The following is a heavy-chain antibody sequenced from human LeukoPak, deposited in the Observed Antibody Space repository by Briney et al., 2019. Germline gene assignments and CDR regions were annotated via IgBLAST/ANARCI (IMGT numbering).Heavy chain of an antibody. CDR1: GFTFSSYA. D-gene: IGHD1-26*01. CDR2: ISYDGSNK. CDR3: ATGMWIVGATNRYFDY. V-gene: IGHV3-30-3*01. J-gene: IGHJ4*02. Sequence: GGSLRLSCAASGFTFSSYAMHWVRQAPGKGLEWVAVISYDGSNKYYADSVKGRFTISRDNSKNTLYLQMNSLRSEDTAVYYCATGMWIVGATNRYFDYWGQGTLVTVSS.